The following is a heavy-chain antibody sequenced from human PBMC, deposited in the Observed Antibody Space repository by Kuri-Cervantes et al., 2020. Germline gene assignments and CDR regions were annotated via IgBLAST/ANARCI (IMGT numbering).Heavy chain of an antibody. CDR2: ISGSRSYI. CDR3: ARSPILGWFDP. CDR1: GFTFSTYA. J-gene: IGHJ5*02. V-gene: IGHV3-21*01. Sequence: GGSLRLSCAASGFTFSTYAMTWVRQAPGKGLEWVSSISGSRSYIYYADSVKGRFTISRDNAKNSLYLQMNSLRAEDTAVYYCARSPILGWFDPWGQGTLVTVSS. D-gene: IGHD3-16*01.